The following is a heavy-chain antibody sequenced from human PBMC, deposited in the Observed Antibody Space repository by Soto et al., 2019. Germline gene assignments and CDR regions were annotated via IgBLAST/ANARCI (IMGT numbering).Heavy chain of an antibody. D-gene: IGHD3-3*01. J-gene: IGHJ6*02. CDR1: VFTFSSYD. CDR3: AKDRGFLENYYYYYGMDV. Sequence: EVQLLESGGGLVQPGGSLRLSCAASVFTFSSYDMSWVRQAPGKGLEWVSAISGSGGSTYYADSVKGRFTISRDNSKNTLYLQMNSLRAEDTAVYYCAKDRGFLENYYYYYGMDVWGQGTTVTVSS. V-gene: IGHV3-23*01. CDR2: ISGSGGST.